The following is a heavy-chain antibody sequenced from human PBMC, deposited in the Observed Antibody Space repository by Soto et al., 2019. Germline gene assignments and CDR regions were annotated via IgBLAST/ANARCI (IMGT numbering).Heavy chain of an antibody. V-gene: IGHV6-1*01. D-gene: IGHD2-8*01. J-gene: IGHJ5*02. CDR1: GDSVSSSSVT. CDR3: VRLIGNSWLDP. CDR2: AYYRSKWYN. Sequence: SQTLSLTCAISGDSVSSSSVTWNWIRQSPSRGLEWLGRAYYRSKWYNDYAESVKSRITINPDTSKNQFSLHLNSVTPEDTAVHYCVRLIGNSWLDPWGQGTLVTVSS.